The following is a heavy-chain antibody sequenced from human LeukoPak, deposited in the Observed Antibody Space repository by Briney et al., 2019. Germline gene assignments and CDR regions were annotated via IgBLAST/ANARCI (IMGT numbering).Heavy chain of an antibody. J-gene: IGHJ6*02. CDR1: GFTVSSNY. Sequence: GGSLRLSCAASGFTVSSNYMSWVRQAPGKGLEWVSVIYSGGSTYYADSVKGRFTISRDNSKNTLYLQMNSLRAEDTAVYYCARDYPARRCAWTYYGMDVWGQGTTVTVSS. D-gene: IGHD1-1*01. CDR3: ARDYPARRCAWTYYGMDV. V-gene: IGHV3-53*01. CDR2: IYSGGST.